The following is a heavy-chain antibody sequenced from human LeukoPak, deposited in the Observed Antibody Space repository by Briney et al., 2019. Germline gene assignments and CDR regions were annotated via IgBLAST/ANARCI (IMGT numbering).Heavy chain of an antibody. D-gene: IGHD1-26*01. CDR3: AKREGAHFDY. Sequence: GGSLRLSCAASGFTVSSNYMSWVRQAPGKGLEWVSVIYSGGSTYYADSVKGRFTISRDNSKNTLYLQMNILKPEDTAVYYCAKREGAHFDYWGQGTLVTVSS. CDR2: IYSGGST. J-gene: IGHJ4*02. V-gene: IGHV3-53*05. CDR1: GFTVSSNY.